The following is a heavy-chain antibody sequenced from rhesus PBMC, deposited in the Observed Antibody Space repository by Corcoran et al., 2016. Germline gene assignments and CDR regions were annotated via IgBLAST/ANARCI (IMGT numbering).Heavy chain of an antibody. CDR1: GGSISSNY. CDR2: IYGSGTST. Sequence: QVQLQESCPGLVKPLETLSLHCAVSGGSISSNYRSWIRPPPGTGLEWIGYIYGSGTSTNYNPSLKSRVTLSVDTSKTQFSLKLSSVTAADTAVYYCARAPRRWLVVDGYNRFDVWGAGVLVTVSS. CDR3: ARAPRRWLVVDGYNRFDV. D-gene: IGHD6-37*01. V-gene: IGHV4S11*01. J-gene: IGHJ5-1*01.